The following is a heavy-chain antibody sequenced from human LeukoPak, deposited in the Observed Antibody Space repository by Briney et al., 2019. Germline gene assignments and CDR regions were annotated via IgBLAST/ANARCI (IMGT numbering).Heavy chain of an antibody. J-gene: IGHJ5*02. CDR1: GYTFTGYY. Sequence: ASVKVSCKASGYTFTGYYMHWVRQAPGQGLEWMGWINPNSGGTNYAQKFQGRVTMTRDTSISTAYMELSRLRCDDTAVYYCARDPGYSSSSGWFDPWGQGTLVTVSS. V-gene: IGHV1-2*02. D-gene: IGHD6-6*01. CDR3: ARDPGYSSSSGWFDP. CDR2: INPNSGGT.